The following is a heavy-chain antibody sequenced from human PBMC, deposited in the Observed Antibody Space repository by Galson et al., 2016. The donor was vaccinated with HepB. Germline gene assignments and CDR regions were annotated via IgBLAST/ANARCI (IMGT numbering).Heavy chain of an antibody. Sequence: SLRLSCAGSGMTYDKDWMYWVRPAPGKGLEFVATITADGSEKYYMASVKGRFTISKDNAKNSVYLQMSSLNDEDTENYCCSRHRGFCSGGICYSDSWGQGTLVTVSS. D-gene: IGHD2-15*01. CDR2: ITADGSEK. CDR3: SRHRGFCSGGICYSDS. V-gene: IGHV3-7*01. CDR1: GMTYDKDW. J-gene: IGHJ5*01.